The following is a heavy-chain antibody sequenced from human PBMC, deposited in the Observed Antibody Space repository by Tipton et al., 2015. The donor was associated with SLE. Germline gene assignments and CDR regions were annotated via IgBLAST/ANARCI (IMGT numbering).Heavy chain of an antibody. V-gene: IGHV3-21*01. CDR1: GLTITSFS. D-gene: IGHD3-16*01. CDR3: TRDRKTSLPDFYAMDV. Sequence: SLRLSCVASGLTITSFSMNWVRQAPGKGLEFVAAISSTGSDIYYGDSVKGRLTISRDNAKSSVSLDINSLRPEDTAIYYCTRDRKTSLPDFYAMDVWGQGTTVIVSS. J-gene: IGHJ6*02. CDR2: ISSTGSDI.